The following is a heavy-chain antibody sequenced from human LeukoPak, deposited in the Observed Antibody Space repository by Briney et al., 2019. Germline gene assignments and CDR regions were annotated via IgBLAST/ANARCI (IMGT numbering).Heavy chain of an antibody. CDR1: GFTFYNYA. D-gene: IGHD3-9*01. Sequence: GGSLRLSCTASGFTFYNYAMSWVRQAPGKGLEWVSSITGGSITIYYADSVEGRFTISRSNSMNTLYMQMNSLRVEDTAVYYCATHLTGDYVFDYWGQGTLVTVSS. J-gene: IGHJ4*02. CDR2: ITGGSITI. CDR3: ATHLTGDYVFDY. V-gene: IGHV3-23*01.